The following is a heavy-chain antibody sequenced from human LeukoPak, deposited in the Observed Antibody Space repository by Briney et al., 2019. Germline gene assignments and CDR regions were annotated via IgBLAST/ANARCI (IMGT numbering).Heavy chain of an antibody. J-gene: IGHJ3*02. CDR1: GGSISSYY. CDR3: PRGFEEVDAFDI. CDR2: IYYSGST. Sequence: SETLSLTCTVSGGSISSYYWSWIRQPPGKGLEWIGYIYYSGSTNYNPSLKSRVTISVDTSKNQFSLKLSSAPAADTAVYYCPRGFEEVDAFDIWGQGTMVTVSS. V-gene: IGHV4-59*01. D-gene: IGHD3-3*01.